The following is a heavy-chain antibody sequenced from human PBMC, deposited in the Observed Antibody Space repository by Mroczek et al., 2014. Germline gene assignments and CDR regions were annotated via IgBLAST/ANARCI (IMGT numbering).Heavy chain of an antibody. CDR1: GYTFTGYY. Sequence: AEVKKPGASVKVSCKASGYTFTGYYMHWVRQAPGQGLEWMGWINPNSGGTNYAQKFQGRVTMTRDTSISTAYMELSRLRSDDTAVYYCARGGVVVTTLKYYYYGMDVWGQGTTVTVPS. J-gene: IGHJ6*02. CDR2: INPNSGGT. CDR3: ARGGVVVTTLKYYYYGMDV. V-gene: IGHV1-2*02. D-gene: IGHD2-21*02.